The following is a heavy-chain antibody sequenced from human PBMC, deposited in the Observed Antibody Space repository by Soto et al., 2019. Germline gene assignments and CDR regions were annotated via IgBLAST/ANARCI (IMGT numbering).Heavy chain of an antibody. Sequence: SETLSLTCSVSGGSISSSSYYWGWIRQPPGKGLEWIGSIYYSGSTYYNPSLKSRVTISVDTSKNQFSLKLSSVTAADTAVYYCVRLGRYSNYIDYWGQGTLVTVSS. CDR1: GGSISSSSYY. D-gene: IGHD4-4*01. V-gene: IGHV4-39*01. CDR3: VRLGRYSNYIDY. J-gene: IGHJ4*02. CDR2: IYYSGST.